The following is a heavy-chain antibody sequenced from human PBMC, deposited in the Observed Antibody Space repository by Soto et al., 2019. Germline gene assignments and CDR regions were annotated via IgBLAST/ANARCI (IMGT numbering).Heavy chain of an antibody. Sequence: QVQLQESGPGLVKPSETLSLTCTVSGGSIISGYWSWIRQPPGKGLEWIGYISYSGNTNYNPSLKNRVTMSVDTPKNQFSLRLSSVTTADTAVYYCAGLRGYAGSPIDYWGQGTLVTVSS. CDR3: AGLRGYAGSPIDY. CDR2: ISYSGNT. V-gene: IGHV4-59*01. CDR1: GGSIISGY. J-gene: IGHJ4*02. D-gene: IGHD2-15*01.